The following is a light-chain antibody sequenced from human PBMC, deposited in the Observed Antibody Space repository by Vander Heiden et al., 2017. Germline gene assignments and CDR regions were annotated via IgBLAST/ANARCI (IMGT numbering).Light chain of an antibody. V-gene: IGKV4-1*01. J-gene: IGKJ1*01. CDR3: QQYYSTPQT. Sequence: DIVMTQSPDSLAVSLGERATINCKSSQSVLYSSNNKNYLAWYQQKPGQPPKLLIYWASTRESGVPDRFRGSGSGTDFTLTISSRQAEDVAVYYCQQYYSTPQTFGQGTKVEIK. CDR1: QSVLYSSNNKNY. CDR2: WAS.